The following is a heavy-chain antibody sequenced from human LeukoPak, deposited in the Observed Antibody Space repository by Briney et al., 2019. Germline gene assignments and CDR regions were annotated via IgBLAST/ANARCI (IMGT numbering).Heavy chain of an antibody. Sequence: PGRSLRLSCAASGFTFSSYGMHWVRQAPGKGLEWVAVISYDGSNKYYADSVKGRFTISRDNSKNTLYLQMNSLRAEDTAVYYCAKGIMAGTKAPFDYWGQGTLVTVSS. V-gene: IGHV3-30*18. J-gene: IGHJ4*02. D-gene: IGHD6-19*01. CDR2: ISYDGSNK. CDR1: GFTFSSYG. CDR3: AKGIMAGTKAPFDY.